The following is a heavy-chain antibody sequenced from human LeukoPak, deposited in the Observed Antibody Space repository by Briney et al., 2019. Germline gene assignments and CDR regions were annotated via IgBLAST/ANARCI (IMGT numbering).Heavy chain of an antibody. V-gene: IGHV3-30*03. CDR1: GFTFYSYG. CDR3: ARLYYYGMHV. CDR2: ISYDGSNK. J-gene: IGHJ6*02. Sequence: PGGSLRLSCAASGFTFYSYGMHWVRQAPGKGLEWVAVISYDGSNKYYADSVKGRFTISRDNSKKMLYVRMNSLRAEDTAVYYCARLYYYGMHVWGQGTTVTVSS.